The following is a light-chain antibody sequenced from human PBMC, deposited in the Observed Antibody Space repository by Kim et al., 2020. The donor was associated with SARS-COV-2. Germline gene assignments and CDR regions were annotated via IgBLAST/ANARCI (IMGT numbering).Light chain of an antibody. CDR2: AAS. V-gene: IGKV1-27*01. CDR3: QKCDSAPWT. Sequence: ASVGDRVTITCRASQDISNYLAWFQLKPGKAPKLLIYAASALQPGVPSRFSGSGSGTDFTLTVTSLQPEDVATYYCQKCDSAPWTFDQGTKVDIK. CDR1: QDISNY. J-gene: IGKJ1*01.